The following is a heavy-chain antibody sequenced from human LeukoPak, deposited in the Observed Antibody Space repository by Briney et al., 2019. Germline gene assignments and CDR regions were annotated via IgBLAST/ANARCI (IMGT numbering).Heavy chain of an antibody. D-gene: IGHD3-9*01. Sequence: SETLSLTCAVSSGSISSGGYSWSWIRQPPGKGLEWIGYIYHSGSTYYNPSLKSRVTISVDRSKNQFSLKLSSVTAADTAVYYCARNAYFDILTGYYPFDPWGQGTLVTVSS. CDR1: SGSISSGGYS. J-gene: IGHJ5*02. CDR3: ARNAYFDILTGYYPFDP. CDR2: IYHSGST. V-gene: IGHV4-30-2*01.